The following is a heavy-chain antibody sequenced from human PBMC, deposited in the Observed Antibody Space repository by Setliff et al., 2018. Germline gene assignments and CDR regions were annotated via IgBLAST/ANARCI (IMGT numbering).Heavy chain of an antibody. D-gene: IGHD4-4*01. J-gene: IGHJ2*01. CDR2: INHSGST. CDR1: GGSFSGYY. V-gene: IGHV4-34*01. CDR3: ASLGMTTMMDWYFDL. Sequence: TSETLSLTCAVYGGSFSGYYWSWIRQPPEKGLEWIGEINHSGSTNYNPSLKSRVTISIDTSKNQFSLKLSSVTAADTAVYYCASLGMTTMMDWYFDLWGRGTLVTVSS.